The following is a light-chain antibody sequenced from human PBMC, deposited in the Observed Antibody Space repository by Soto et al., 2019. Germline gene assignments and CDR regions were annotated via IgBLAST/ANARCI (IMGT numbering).Light chain of an antibody. Sequence: QSALTQPASVSGSPGQSITISCTGTTSDVGGYNSVSWYQQRPGKVPRLIIYEVSNRPSGVSNRFSGSKSGNTAFLAISGLQADDEADYYCCSYTTSSAYVFGTGTKLTVL. CDR2: EVS. V-gene: IGLV2-14*01. CDR3: CSYTTSSAYV. J-gene: IGLJ1*01. CDR1: TSDVGGYNS.